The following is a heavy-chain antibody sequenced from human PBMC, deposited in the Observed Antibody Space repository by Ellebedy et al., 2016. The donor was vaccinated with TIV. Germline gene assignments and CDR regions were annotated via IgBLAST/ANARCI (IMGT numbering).Heavy chain of an antibody. J-gene: IGHJ4*02. V-gene: IGHV1-69*13. CDR1: GGTFSIYA. CDR2: IIPIFGTP. Sequence: AASVKVSCKASGGTFSIYAVTWVRQAPGQGLEWMGGIIPIFGTPNYAQMLQGRVTITADESTTTAYMELSSLRSEDTAVYYCARDLGGVFDQWGQGTLVTVSS. D-gene: IGHD3-16*01. CDR3: ARDLGGVFDQ.